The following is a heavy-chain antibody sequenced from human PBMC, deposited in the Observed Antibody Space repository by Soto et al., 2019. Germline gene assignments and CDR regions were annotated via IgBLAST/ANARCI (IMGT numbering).Heavy chain of an antibody. CDR3: ARSVSTIGARPDS. CDR1: GYTFTGYY. Sequence: ASVKVSCKASGYTFTGYYMHWVRQAPGQGLEWMGWINPNSGDTKLAQRFRGRVTMTRDKSISTAYMELSRLTSDDTAVYFCARSVSTIGARPDSWRQGTLVTVSS. V-gene: IGHV1-2*02. D-gene: IGHD6-6*01. J-gene: IGHJ4*02. CDR2: INPNSGDT.